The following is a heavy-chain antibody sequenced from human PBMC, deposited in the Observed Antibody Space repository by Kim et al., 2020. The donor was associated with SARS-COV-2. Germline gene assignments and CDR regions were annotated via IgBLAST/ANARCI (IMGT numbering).Heavy chain of an antibody. J-gene: IGHJ4*02. CDR3: AREIVGAMVY. Sequence: STNYNPSLKSRVSMSVDTTRNQFSLKLSSVTAADTAVYYCAREIVGAMVYWGQGTLVTVSS. V-gene: IGHV4-4*07. CDR2: ST. D-gene: IGHD1-26*01.